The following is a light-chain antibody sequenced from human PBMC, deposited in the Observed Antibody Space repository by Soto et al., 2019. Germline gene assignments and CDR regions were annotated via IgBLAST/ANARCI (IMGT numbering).Light chain of an antibody. CDR3: SSYTSSSTLDV. CDR1: SSDVGGYNY. Sequence: QSVLTQPASVSGSPGQSITISCTGTSSDVGGYNYVSWYQQHPGNAPKLMIYDVSNRTSGVSNRFSGSKSGNTASLTISGLQAEDEADYYCSSYTSSSTLDVFGTGTKLTVL. V-gene: IGLV2-14*01. J-gene: IGLJ1*01. CDR2: DVS.